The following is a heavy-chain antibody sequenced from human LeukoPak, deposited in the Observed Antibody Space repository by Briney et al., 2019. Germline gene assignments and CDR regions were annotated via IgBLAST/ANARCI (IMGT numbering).Heavy chain of an antibody. J-gene: IGHJ4*02. V-gene: IGHV3-30*02. CDR2: IWYDGSTK. D-gene: IGHD1-14*01. CDR3: AKDYNNGFDY. CDR1: GFSFSGYG. Sequence: GGSLRLSCAASGFSFSGYGMHWVRQAPGKGLEWVTFIWYDGSTKSYADSVKGRFTIARDNSKNTLYLQMNSLRAEDTAVYFCAKDYNNGFDYWGQGALVTVSS.